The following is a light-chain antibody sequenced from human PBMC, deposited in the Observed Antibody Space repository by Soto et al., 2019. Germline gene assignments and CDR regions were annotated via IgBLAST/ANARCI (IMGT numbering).Light chain of an antibody. CDR2: HAS. CDR1: QSISSK. J-gene: IGKJ4*01. CDR3: QQFTNWPTIT. V-gene: IGKV3D-15*01. Sequence: MTESPSTLSAYVGYRFTITCRSSQSISSKLAWYQQKPGQAPRLLIYHASTRATGIPARFSGSGSGTEFTLTISSLQSEDFAILYGQQFTNWPTITFGGGTKVDI.